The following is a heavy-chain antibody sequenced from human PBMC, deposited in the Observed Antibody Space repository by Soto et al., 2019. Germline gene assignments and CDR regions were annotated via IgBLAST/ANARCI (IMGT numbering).Heavy chain of an antibody. V-gene: IGHV4-34*01. CDR2: INHSGST. CDR3: ARGQLGGSDAFDI. Sequence: QVQLQQWGAGLLKPSETLSPTCAVYGGSFSGYYWSWIRQPPGKGLEWIGEINHSGSTSYNPSLKSRVTIAVDTSKNQFSLKLSSVTAADTAVYYCARGQLGGSDAFDIWGQGTMVTVSS. CDR1: GGSFSGYY. J-gene: IGHJ3*02. D-gene: IGHD3-16*01.